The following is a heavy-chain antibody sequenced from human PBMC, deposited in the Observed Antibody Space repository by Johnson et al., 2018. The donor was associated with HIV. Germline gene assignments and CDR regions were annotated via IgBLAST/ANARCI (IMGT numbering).Heavy chain of an antibody. CDR3: ARDRGRGLRMGREGDAFDI. J-gene: IGHJ3*02. Sequence: QVQLVESGGGVVQPGRSLRLSCVASGFTFSGYGMHWVRQAPGKGLEWVAVISYDGSNKYYADSVKGRFTISRDNSKNTMYLQMNSLRAEDTAVYFCARDRGRGLRMGREGDAFDIWGQGTMVTVSS. V-gene: IGHV3-30*03. D-gene: IGHD4-17*01. CDR2: ISYDGSNK. CDR1: GFTFSGYG.